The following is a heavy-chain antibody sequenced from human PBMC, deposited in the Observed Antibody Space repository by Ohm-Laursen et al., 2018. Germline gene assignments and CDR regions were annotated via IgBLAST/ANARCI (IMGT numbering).Heavy chain of an antibody. CDR1: GGSISSYY. V-gene: IGHV4-59*08. D-gene: IGHD1-26*01. J-gene: IGHJ5*02. Sequence: TLSLTCTVSGGSISSYYWSWIRQPPGKGLEWIGYIYYSGSTNYNPSLKSRVTISVDTSKNQFSLKLSSVTAADTAVYYCARQGGWELPFDPWGQGTLVTVSS. CDR2: IYYSGST. CDR3: ARQGGWELPFDP.